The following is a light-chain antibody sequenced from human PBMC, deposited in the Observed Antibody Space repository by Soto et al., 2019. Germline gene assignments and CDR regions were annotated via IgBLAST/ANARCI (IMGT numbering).Light chain of an antibody. V-gene: IGKV4-1*01. CDR3: QQSYSIPRT. CDR2: WAS. J-gene: IGKJ1*01. CDR1: QGVLYSSNNKNY. Sequence: DIVMTQSPDSLAVSLGERATINCKSSQGVLYSSNNKNYLAWYQQKPGQSPKVLIYWASTRESGVPDRFNGSGSGTDFTLTISSLRAEDVAVYYCQQSYSIPRTFGQGTKVEIK.